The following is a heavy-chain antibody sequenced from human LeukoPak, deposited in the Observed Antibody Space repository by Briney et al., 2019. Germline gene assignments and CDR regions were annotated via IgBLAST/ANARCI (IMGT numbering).Heavy chain of an antibody. CDR2: IIPIFGIA. Sequence: GASVKVSCKASGGTFSRYAISWERQAPGQGLEWMGRIIPIFGIANYAQKFQGRVTITADKSTSTAYMELSSLRSEDTAVYYCARDAEDSSGYSLDYWGQGTLVTVSS. D-gene: IGHD3-22*01. CDR3: ARDAEDSSGYSLDY. J-gene: IGHJ4*02. V-gene: IGHV1-69*04. CDR1: GGTFSRYA.